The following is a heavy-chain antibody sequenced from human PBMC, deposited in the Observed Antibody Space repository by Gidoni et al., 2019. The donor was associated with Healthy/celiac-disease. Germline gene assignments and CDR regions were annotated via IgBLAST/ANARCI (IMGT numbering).Heavy chain of an antibody. J-gene: IGHJ3*02. V-gene: IGHV3-30*18. Sequence: QVQLVECGGGGVQPGRSLRLSCADSGFTFSSYGMHWVRQAPGKGLEWVAVISYDGSNKYYADSVNGRFTISRDNSKNTLYLQMNSLRAEDTAVYYCAKGRYYDSSGYYYAVRSDAFDIWGQGTMVTVSS. CDR3: AKGRYYDSSGYYYAVRSDAFDI. CDR2: ISYDGSNK. D-gene: IGHD3-22*01. CDR1: GFTFSSYG.